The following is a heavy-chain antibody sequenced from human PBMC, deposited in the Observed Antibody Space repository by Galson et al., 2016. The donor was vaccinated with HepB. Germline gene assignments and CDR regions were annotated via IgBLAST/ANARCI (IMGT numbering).Heavy chain of an antibody. CDR3: ARDAAPIFDY. J-gene: IGHJ4*02. CDR2: ITSSGRNT. Sequence: SLRLSCAVSGFALSSYNMNWVRQAPGKGLEWVCSITSSGRNTYYAASVKGRFAISRDNDKNSVFLQMNSLGGDDTAMYYCARDAAPIFDYWGQGALVTVSS. CDR1: GFALSSYN. V-gene: IGHV3-21*04.